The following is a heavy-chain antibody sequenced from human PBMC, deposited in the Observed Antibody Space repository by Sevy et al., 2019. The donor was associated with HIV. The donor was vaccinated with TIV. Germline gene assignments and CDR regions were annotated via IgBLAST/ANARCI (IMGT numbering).Heavy chain of an antibody. J-gene: IGHJ4*02. CDR3: ARGGGGYNFLFDY. V-gene: IGHV3-7*01. Sequence: ETLSLTCAASGFTFRRYWMSWVRQAPGKGLEWVANIKQDGSEKYYVDSVKGRFTISRDNAKNTLYLQMNSLRAEDTAVYYCARGGGGYNFLFDYWGQGTLVTVSS. CDR1: GFTFRRYW. D-gene: IGHD5-12*01. CDR2: IKQDGSEK.